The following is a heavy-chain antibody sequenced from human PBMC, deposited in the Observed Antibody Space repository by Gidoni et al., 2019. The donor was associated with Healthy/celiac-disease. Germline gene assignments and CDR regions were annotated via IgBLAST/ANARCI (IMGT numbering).Heavy chain of an antibody. J-gene: IGHJ6*02. CDR3: ARGSRYDFWSGYGMDV. Sequence: QVQLVQSGAEVKKPGASVKVSCKASRYNFTSYDINWVRQATGQGLEWMGWMNPNRGNTGDAQKFQGRVTMTRNTSISTAYMELSSLRSEDTAVYYCARGSRYDFWSGYGMDVWGQGTTVTVSS. CDR2: MNPNRGNT. CDR1: RYNFTSYD. V-gene: IGHV1-8*01. D-gene: IGHD3-3*01.